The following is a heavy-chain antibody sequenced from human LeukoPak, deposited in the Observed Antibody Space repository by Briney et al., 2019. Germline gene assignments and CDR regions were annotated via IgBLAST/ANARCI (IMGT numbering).Heavy chain of an antibody. CDR1: GGTFSSYA. CDR2: IIPILGIA. V-gene: IGHV1-69*04. Sequence: SVKVSCKASGGTFSSYAISWVRQAPGQGLEWMGRIIPILGIANYAQKFQGRVTITADKSTSTAYMELSSLRSEDTAVYYCARGSLLAFWSGMSFDYWGQGTLVTVSS. D-gene: IGHD3-3*01. J-gene: IGHJ4*02. CDR3: ARGSLLAFWSGMSFDY.